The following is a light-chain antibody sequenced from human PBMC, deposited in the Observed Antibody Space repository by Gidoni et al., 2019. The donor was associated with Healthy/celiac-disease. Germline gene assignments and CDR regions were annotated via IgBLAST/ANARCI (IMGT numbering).Light chain of an antibody. CDR2: DVS. CDR3: SSYTSSSTLV. CDR1: SSDVGGYNY. V-gene: IGLV2-14*03. J-gene: IGLJ1*01. Sequence: QSALPQHASVSGSSGQSITISCTGTSSDVGGYNYVSWYQQHPGKAPKLMIYDVSNRPSGVSNRFSGSKSGNTASLTISGLQAEDEADYYCSSYTSSSTLVFGTGTKVTVL.